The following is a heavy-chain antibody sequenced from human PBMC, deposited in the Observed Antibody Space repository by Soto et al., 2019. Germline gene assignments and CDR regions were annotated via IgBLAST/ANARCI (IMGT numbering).Heavy chain of an antibody. CDR3: ARASRYFDY. J-gene: IGHJ4*02. CDR2: IYSGGGT. V-gene: IGHV3-53*01. Sequence: LRLSCAASGVTVRSNYMSWVRQAPGKGLEWVSVIYSGGGTYYADSVKGRFTISRDNSKNTLYLQMNSLRAEDTAVYYCARASRYFDYWGQGTLVTVSS. CDR1: GVTVRSNY.